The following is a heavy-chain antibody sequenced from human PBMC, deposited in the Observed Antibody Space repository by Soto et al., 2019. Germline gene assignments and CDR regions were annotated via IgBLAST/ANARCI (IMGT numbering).Heavy chain of an antibody. J-gene: IGHJ4*02. CDR2: VNGNSGNA. D-gene: IGHD3-16*01. Sequence: QVQLGQSGAEVRWPGASVRVSCEASGYTFNTYDLNWVRQAPGQGLEWMGWVNGNSGNAGYAQKFEGRVTMTTSSCIRTAYMDLNSLRSEGTAVYYCARGWGRSPREKPRDYWGQGTLVTVSS. CDR3: ARGWGRSPREKPRDY. V-gene: IGHV1-8*01. CDR1: GYTFNTYD.